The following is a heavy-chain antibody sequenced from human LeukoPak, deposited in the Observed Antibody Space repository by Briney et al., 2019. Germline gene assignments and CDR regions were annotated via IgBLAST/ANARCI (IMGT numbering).Heavy chain of an antibody. V-gene: IGHV5-51*01. Sequence: GESLKISCKASGYIFSTYWIGWVRQMPGKGLEWMGIVYPGDSDTRYSPSFQGQVTISADKSISTACLQWSSLGASDTAIYYCVTRNWILGDTYFDYWGQGTLVTVSS. D-gene: IGHD2-2*03. CDR2: VYPGDSDT. CDR3: VTRNWILGDTYFDY. J-gene: IGHJ4*02. CDR1: GYIFSTYW.